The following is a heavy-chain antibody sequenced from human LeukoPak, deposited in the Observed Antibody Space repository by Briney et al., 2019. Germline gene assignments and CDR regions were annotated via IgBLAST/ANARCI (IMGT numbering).Heavy chain of an antibody. J-gene: IGHJ3*02. D-gene: IGHD3-22*01. Sequence: GGSLRLSCAASGFTFSSYAMHWVRQAPGKGLEWVAVISYDGSNKYYADSVKGRITISRDNSKNTLYLQMNSLRAEDTAVYYCARGRYYDSPPDAFDIWGQGTMVTVSS. V-gene: IGHV3-30*01. CDR3: ARGRYYDSPPDAFDI. CDR1: GFTFSSYA. CDR2: ISYDGSNK.